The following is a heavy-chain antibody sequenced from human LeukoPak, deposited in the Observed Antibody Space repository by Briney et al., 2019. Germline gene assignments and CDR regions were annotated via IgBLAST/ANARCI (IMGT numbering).Heavy chain of an antibody. D-gene: IGHD1-26*01. CDR1: GYTFTGHY. CDR3: ARQLGATSRDY. V-gene: IGHV1-2*02. Sequence: GASVKVSCKASGYTFTGHYMHWVRQAPGQGLEWMGWIIPNSGGTSYAQKFQGRVTMTRDTSISTAYMELSRLTSDDTAVYYCARQLGATSRDYWGQGTLVTVSS. J-gene: IGHJ4*02. CDR2: IIPNSGGT.